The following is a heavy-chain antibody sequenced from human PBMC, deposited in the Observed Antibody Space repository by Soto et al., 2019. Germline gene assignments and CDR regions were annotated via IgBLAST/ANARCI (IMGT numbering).Heavy chain of an antibody. CDR3: AKNLPRTGRFDY. CDR1: GASITSTTYF. Sequence: LQLHESGPGLVKTSETLSLTCSLSGASITSTTYFWAWIRQPPGKGLEWVGSIYYGGKTHYNPSLKSRTTISVDRSRNQFSLQVSSVTAADTAVYYCAKNLPRTGRFDYWGQGT. V-gene: IGHV4-39*01. J-gene: IGHJ4*02. CDR2: IYYGGKT.